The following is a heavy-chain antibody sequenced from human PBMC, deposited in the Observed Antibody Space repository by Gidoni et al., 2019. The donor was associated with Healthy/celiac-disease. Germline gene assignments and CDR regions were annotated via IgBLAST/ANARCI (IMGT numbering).Heavy chain of an antibody. D-gene: IGHD3-16*02. CDR3: ARAMGELSLPAYFDY. J-gene: IGHJ4*02. CDR2: ISYDGGNT. V-gene: IGHV3-30-3*01. Sequence: QVQLVESGGGVVQPGRFLRLSCAASVFPFSRYDMHWVRQAPGKGLEWVAVISYDGGNTYNADSVKGRLTISRDNSKNTLYLQMNSLRAEDTAVYYCARAMGELSLPAYFDYWGQGTLVTVSS. CDR1: VFPFSRYD.